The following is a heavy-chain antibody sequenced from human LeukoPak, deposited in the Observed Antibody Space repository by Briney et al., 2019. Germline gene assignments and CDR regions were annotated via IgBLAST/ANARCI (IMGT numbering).Heavy chain of an antibody. CDR2: IYTSGDT. J-gene: IGHJ4*01. V-gene: IGHV4-61*02. CDR1: GGSISTDYYY. D-gene: IGHD1-14*01. CDR3: ARARYNWNHVDY. Sequence: SETLSLTCTVSGGSISTDYYYWSWIRQPAGKGLEWIGRIYTSGDTNYNPSLKSRVTMSVDTSKNQFSLELGSVSAADTAVYYCARARYNWNHVDYWGHGTLVTVTS.